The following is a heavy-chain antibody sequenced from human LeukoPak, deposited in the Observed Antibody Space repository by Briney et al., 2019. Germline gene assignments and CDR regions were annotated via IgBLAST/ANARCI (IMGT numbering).Heavy chain of an antibody. CDR2: IDPNSSAT. D-gene: IGHD5-24*01. Sequence: ASVQVSCKASGYTFTGYYVHWVRQVPGRGLEWMGWIDPNSSATNFPQKFQGRVTLTRDTSITTAYMELSRLRSDDTAVYYCARVLKDGYNNGNFQHWGQGTLVTVSS. CDR1: GYTFTGYY. CDR3: ARVLKDGYNNGNFQH. J-gene: IGHJ1*01. V-gene: IGHV1-2*02.